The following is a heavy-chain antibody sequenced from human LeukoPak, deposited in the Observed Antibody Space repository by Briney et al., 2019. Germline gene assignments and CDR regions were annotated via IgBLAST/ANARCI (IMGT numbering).Heavy chain of an antibody. J-gene: IGHJ3*02. CDR1: GFTFSSYG. Sequence: GGSLRLSCAASGFTFSSYGMHWVRQAPGKGLEGVAVIWYDGSNKYYADSVKGRFTISRDNSKNTLYLQMNSLRAEDTAVYYCARQPGAFDIWGQGTMVTVSS. V-gene: IGHV3-33*01. CDR2: IWYDGSNK. CDR3: ARQPGAFDI. D-gene: IGHD1-14*01.